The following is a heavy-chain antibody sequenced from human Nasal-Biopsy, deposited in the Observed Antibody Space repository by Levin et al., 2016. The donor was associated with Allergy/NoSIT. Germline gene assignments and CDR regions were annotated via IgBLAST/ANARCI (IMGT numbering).Heavy chain of an antibody. V-gene: IGHV3-7*01. CDR1: GFTFSTYW. CDR3: AINRVAGAGDD. D-gene: IGHD6-19*01. J-gene: IGHJ4*02. Sequence: GGSLRLSCAASGFTFSTYWMTWVRQVPGKGLEWVANIKPDGSEKYYLDSVKGRFTISRDNAKSSLYLQMNNLRAEDTAIYYCAINRVAGAGDDWGQGTLVTVSS. CDR2: IKPDGSEK.